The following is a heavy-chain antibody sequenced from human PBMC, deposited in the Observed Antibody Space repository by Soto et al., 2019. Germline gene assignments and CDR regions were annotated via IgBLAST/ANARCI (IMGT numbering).Heavy chain of an antibody. CDR2: INPNSGGT. Sequence: ASVKVSCKASGYTFTGYYMHWVRQAPGQGLEWMGWINPNSGGTNYAQKFQGRVTMTRDTSISTAYMELSRLRSDDTAVYYCARYPHYDFWSGDPSMDVWGQGTTVTVS. CDR3: ARYPHYDFWSGDPSMDV. CDR1: GYTFTGYY. J-gene: IGHJ6*02. V-gene: IGHV1-2*02. D-gene: IGHD3-3*01.